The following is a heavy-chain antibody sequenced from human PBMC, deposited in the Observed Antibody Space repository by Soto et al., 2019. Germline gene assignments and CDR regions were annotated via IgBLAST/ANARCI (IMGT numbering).Heavy chain of an antibody. D-gene: IGHD3-10*01. CDR1: GYSISSGYY. CDR2: IYHSGST. V-gene: IGHV4-38-2*02. J-gene: IGHJ3*02. CDR3: ARANSLTGAFDI. Sequence: SETLSLTCTVSGYSISSGYYWGWIRQPPGKGLEWIGSIYHSGSTYYNPSLKSRVTISVDTSKNQFSRKLSSVTAADTAVYYCARANSLTGAFDIWGQGTMVTVSS.